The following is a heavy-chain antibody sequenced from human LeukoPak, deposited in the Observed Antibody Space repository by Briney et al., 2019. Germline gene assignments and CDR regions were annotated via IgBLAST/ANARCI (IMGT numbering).Heavy chain of an antibody. V-gene: IGHV3-21*01. D-gene: IGHD3-22*01. CDR1: GFTFSSYS. Sequence: GGSLRLSCAASGFTFSSYSMNWVRQAPGKGLEWVSSISSSSSYIYYADSVKGRFTISRDNAKNSLYLQMNSLRAEDTAVYYCARGDWDDGSGYSYTGLDYWGQGTLVTVSS. J-gene: IGHJ4*02. CDR2: ISSSSSYI. CDR3: ARGDWDDGSGYSYTGLDY.